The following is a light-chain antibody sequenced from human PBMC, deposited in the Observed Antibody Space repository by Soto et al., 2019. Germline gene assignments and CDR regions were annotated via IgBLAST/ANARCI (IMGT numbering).Light chain of an antibody. Sequence: EIVMTQSPATLSVSPGERATLSCRASQSVSSNLAWYLQKPGQAPRLLIYGASTRATGIPARFSGSGSGTEFTLTISSLQSEDFAVYYCQQYNNWPPRFTFGPGTKVDIK. CDR1: QSVSSN. CDR3: QQYNNWPPRFT. J-gene: IGKJ3*01. V-gene: IGKV3-15*01. CDR2: GAS.